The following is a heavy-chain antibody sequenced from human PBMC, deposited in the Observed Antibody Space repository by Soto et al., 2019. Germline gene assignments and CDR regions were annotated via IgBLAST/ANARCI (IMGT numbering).Heavy chain of an antibody. CDR1: GVSVSNDITS. V-gene: IGHV6-1*01. Sequence: QTLSLTFASSGVSVSNDITSRNWIRQSPSRGLEWLGRTYYRSKWFHDYAASVKSRITINPDTSKNQFSLELNSMTPEDTAVYYCARGKALDVWGQGTVVPVSS. CDR2: TYYRSKWFH. J-gene: IGHJ3*01. CDR3: ARGKALDV. D-gene: IGHD3-10*01.